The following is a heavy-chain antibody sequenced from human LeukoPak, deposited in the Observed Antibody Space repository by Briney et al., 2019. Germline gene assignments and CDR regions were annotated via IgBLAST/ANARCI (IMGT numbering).Heavy chain of an antibody. Sequence: PGGSLRLSCAASGFTFSSYWMSWVRQAPGKGLEWVANIKQDGREKYYVDSVKGRFTISRDNAKNSLYLQMNSLRAEDTAVYYCARPRGYCSGGSCRYYFDYWGQGTLVTVSS. CDR1: GFTFSSYW. CDR2: IKQDGREK. V-gene: IGHV3-7*01. CDR3: ARPRGYCSGGSCRYYFDY. J-gene: IGHJ4*02. D-gene: IGHD2-15*01.